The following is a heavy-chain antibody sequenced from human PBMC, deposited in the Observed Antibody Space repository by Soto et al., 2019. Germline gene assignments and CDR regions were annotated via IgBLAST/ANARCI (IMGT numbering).Heavy chain of an antibody. J-gene: IGHJ6*02. D-gene: IGHD5-18*01. CDR3: ARGGIQLLLTEDDYYYGMDV. Sequence: QGQLVQSGAEVKKPGASVKGSFKASVYTFTSYDINWVRQATGQGLEWMGWMNPNSGNTGYAQKFQGRVPMTRHTYSRTGHLELSNLLSEDTAVYYCARGGIQLLLTEDDYYYGMDVWGRVPTVTVSS. CDR1: VYTFTSYD. CDR2: MNPNSGNT. V-gene: IGHV1-8*01.